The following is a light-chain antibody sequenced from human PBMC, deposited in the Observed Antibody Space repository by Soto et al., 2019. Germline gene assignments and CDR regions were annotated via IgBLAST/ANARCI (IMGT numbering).Light chain of an antibody. J-gene: IGKJ3*01. CDR2: AAS. V-gene: IGKV3-15*01. CDR1: QSVNSN. CDR3: QKYNSLPLT. Sequence: DIEMTQSPATLSVSAGERATLSCRASQSVNSNLAWYQQKPGQAPRLLIYAASTWTTGIPGRFSGSGSGSDLTLTISTLQSEDFEVYYCQKYNSLPLTSGHGPKVAIK.